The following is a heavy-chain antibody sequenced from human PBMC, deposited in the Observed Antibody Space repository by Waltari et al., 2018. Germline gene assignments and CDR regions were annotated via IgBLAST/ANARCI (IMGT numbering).Heavy chain of an antibody. CDR1: GFTFSSYA. Sequence: QVQLVESGGGVVQPGRSLRLSCAASGFTFSSYAMHWVRQAPGKGLEGVAVISYDGSNKYYADAWKGRFTSSRDNSKNTLDLQMNSLRAEDTTVYYCARVRYSYGSNPDFDYWGQGTLVTVSS. J-gene: IGHJ4*02. CDR3: ARVRYSYGSNPDFDY. CDR2: ISYDGSNK. D-gene: IGHD5-18*01. V-gene: IGHV3-30*01.